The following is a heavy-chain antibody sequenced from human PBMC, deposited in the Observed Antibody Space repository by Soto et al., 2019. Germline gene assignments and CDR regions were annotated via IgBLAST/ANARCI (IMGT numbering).Heavy chain of an antibody. Sequence: SETLSLTGTVSGGSISSGDYYWSWLRQPPGKGLEWSGYIYYSGSTYYNPSLRSRVTIAVDTSKNQFSLKLSAVTAEDRAVYYCASFLVSVDAFDIWGQGTMVTVSS. J-gene: IGHJ3*02. D-gene: IGHD2-2*01. V-gene: IGHV4-30-4*01. CDR1: GGSISSGDYY. CDR3: ASFLVSVDAFDI. CDR2: IYYSGST.